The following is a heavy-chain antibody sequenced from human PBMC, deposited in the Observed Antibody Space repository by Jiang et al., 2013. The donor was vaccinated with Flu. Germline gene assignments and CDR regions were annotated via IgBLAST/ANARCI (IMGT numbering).Heavy chain of an antibody. CDR1: GFSLSTSGMR. CDR2: IDWDDDK. D-gene: IGHD1-14*01. CDR3: ARTRNLGSDLCMDV. Sequence: KPTQTLTLTCTFSGFSLSTSGMRVSWIRQPPGKALEWLARIDWDDDKFYSTSLKTRLTISKDTSKNQVVLTMTNMDPVDTATYYCARTRNLGSDLCMDVWGQGTTVTVSS. J-gene: IGHJ6*02. V-gene: IGHV2-70*04.